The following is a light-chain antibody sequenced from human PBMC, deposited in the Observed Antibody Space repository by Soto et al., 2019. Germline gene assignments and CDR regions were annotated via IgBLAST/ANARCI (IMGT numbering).Light chain of an antibody. Sequence: IQMTQSPSTLSASVGDRVTITCRASQSISSWLAWYQQKPGKAPKLLIYKASTLKSGVPSRFSGSGSGTEFTLTISSLQPDDFATYYCQHYNSYSEAFDQGTKVDNK. CDR3: QHYNSYSEA. V-gene: IGKV1-5*03. J-gene: IGKJ1*01. CDR2: KAS. CDR1: QSISSW.